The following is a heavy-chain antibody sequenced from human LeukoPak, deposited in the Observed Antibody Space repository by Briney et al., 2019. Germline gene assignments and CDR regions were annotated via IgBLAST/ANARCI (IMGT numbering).Heavy chain of an antibody. Sequence: PSETLSLTCAVYGESFSGYYWSWIRQPPAKGLEWIGEINHSGSTNYNPSLKSRVTISVDTSKNQFSLKLSSVTAADTAVYYCARRITMVRGVKRSWFDPWGQGTLVTVSS. D-gene: IGHD3-10*01. CDR1: GESFSGYY. J-gene: IGHJ5*02. CDR2: INHSGST. CDR3: ARRITMVRGVKRSWFDP. V-gene: IGHV4-34*01.